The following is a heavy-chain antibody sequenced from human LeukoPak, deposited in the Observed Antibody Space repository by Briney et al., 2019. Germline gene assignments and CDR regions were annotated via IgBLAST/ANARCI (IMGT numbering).Heavy chain of an antibody. V-gene: IGHV3-30*18. CDR2: ISYDGSNK. CDR3: AKDLKGATGSSFDY. D-gene: IGHD3-16*01. Sequence: GGSLRLSCAASGFTFSSYGMHWVRQAPGKGLEWVAVISYDGSNKYYADSVKGRFTISRDNSKNTLYLQMNSLRAEDTAVYYCAKDLKGATGSSFDYWGQGTLVTVSS. J-gene: IGHJ4*02. CDR1: GFTFSSYG.